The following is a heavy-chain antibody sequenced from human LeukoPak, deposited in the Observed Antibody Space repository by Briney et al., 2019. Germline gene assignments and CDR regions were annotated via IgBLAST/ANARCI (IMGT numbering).Heavy chain of an antibody. CDR3: AKDGQQLSPPEFYY. V-gene: IGHV3-21*01. J-gene: IGHJ4*02. D-gene: IGHD5-18*01. Sequence: GGSLRLSCAASGFTFSSYSMNWVRQAPGKGLEWVSSISSSSSYIYYADSVKGRFTISRDNAKNSLYLQMNSLRAEDTAVYYCAKDGQQLSPPEFYYWGQGTLVNGSS. CDR2: ISSSSSYI. CDR1: GFTFSSYS.